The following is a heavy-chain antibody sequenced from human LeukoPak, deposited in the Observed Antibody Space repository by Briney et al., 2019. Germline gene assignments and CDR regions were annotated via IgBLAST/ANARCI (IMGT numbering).Heavy chain of an antibody. CDR3: AIIAVAGTVAFDI. CDR2: ISAYNGNT. J-gene: IGHJ3*02. V-gene: IGHV1-18*01. Sequence: ASVKVSCKASGYTFTSYGISWVRQAPGQGLEWMGWISAYNGNTNYAQKLQGRVTMTTDTSTRTAYMELRSLRSDDTAVYYCAIIAVAGTVAFDIWGQGTMVTVSS. D-gene: IGHD6-19*01. CDR1: GYTFTSYG.